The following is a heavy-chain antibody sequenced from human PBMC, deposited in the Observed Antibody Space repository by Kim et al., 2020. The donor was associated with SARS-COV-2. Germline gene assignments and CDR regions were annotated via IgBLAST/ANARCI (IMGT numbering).Heavy chain of an antibody. V-gene: IGHV3-48*02. CDR3: ARDGGYIVVVPAAIPAYGMDV. Sequence: GGSLRLSCAASGFTFSSYSMNWVRQAPGKGLEWVSYISSSSSTIYYADSVKGRFTISRDNAKNSLYLQMNSLRDEDTAVYYCARDGGYIVVVPAAIPAYGMDVWGQGTTVTVSS. D-gene: IGHD2-2*01. CDR1: GFTFSSYS. J-gene: IGHJ6*02. CDR2: ISSSSSTI.